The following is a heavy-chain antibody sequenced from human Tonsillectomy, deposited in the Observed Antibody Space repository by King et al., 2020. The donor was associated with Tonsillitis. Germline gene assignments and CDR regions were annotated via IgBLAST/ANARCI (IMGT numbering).Heavy chain of an antibody. Sequence: DVQLVESGAEVKKPGESLKISCKGSGYSFTSYWIGWVRQMSGKGLEWMGIIYPGDSDTRYSPSFQGQVTISADKSISTAYLQWSSLKASDTAMYYCASTGKGYDSRGYHPTDAFDIWGQGTMVTVSS. D-gene: IGHD3-22*01. CDR3: ASTGKGYDSRGYHPTDAFDI. J-gene: IGHJ3*02. CDR2: IYPGDSDT. CDR1: GYSFTSYW. V-gene: IGHV5-51*01.